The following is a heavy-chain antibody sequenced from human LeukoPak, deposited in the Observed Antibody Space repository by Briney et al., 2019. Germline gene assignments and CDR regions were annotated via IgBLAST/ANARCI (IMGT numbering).Heavy chain of an antibody. D-gene: IGHD2-15*01. J-gene: IGHJ5*02. CDR1: GFTVSSNY. Sequence: GGSLRLSCAASGFTVSSNYMSWVRQAPGKGLEWVSIIYSGGSTYYADSVKGRFTISRDNSKNTLYLQMNSLRAEDTAVYYCARTDTRPRFGHWFDPWGQGTLVTVSS. CDR2: IYSGGST. CDR3: ARTDTRPRFGHWFDP. V-gene: IGHV3-53*01.